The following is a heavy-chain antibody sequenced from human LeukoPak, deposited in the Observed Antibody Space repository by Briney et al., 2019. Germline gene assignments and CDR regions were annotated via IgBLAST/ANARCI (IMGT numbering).Heavy chain of an antibody. V-gene: IGHV3-7*01. J-gene: IGHJ4*02. CDR2: IKQDGSEK. Sequence: PGGSLRLSCAASGFTFSSYWMSWVRQAPGKGLEWVANIKQDGSEKYYVDSVKGRFTISRDNAKNSLYLQMNSLRAEDTAVYYCARRGPYCSSTSCYTDTIDYWGQGTLVTVSS. D-gene: IGHD2-2*02. CDR1: GFTFSSYW. CDR3: ARRGPYCSSTSCYTDTIDY.